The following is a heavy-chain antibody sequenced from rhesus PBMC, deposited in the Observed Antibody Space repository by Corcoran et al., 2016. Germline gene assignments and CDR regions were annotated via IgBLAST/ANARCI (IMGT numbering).Heavy chain of an antibody. CDR2: IDPSDSDT. Sequence: EVQLVQSGEEVKRRGESLKISCKTSGYSFTSYWISGVGQVPGKGLEWMGAIDPSDSDTRYTPSFQGQVTISADKSISTAYLQWSSLKASDTATYYCAKGGNTPNFEFWGQGALVTVSS. D-gene: IGHD2-21*01. J-gene: IGHJ1*01. CDR3: AKGGNTPNFEF. V-gene: IGHV5-20*02. CDR1: GYSFTSYW.